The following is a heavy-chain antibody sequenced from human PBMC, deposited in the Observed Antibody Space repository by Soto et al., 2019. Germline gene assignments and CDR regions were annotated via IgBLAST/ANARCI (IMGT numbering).Heavy chain of an antibody. J-gene: IGHJ3*02. CDR1: GFSLSTSGVG. CDR2: IYWDDDK. V-gene: IGHV2-5*02. CDR3: APRRQNLDAFDI. Sequence: QITLKESGPTLVKPTQTLTLTCTFSGFSLSTSGVGVGWIRQPPGKALEWLALIYWDDDKDYSPSLKSRLTITKDTSKNQVVLAMTNMDPVDTATYYCAPRRQNLDAFDIWGQGTLVTVSS.